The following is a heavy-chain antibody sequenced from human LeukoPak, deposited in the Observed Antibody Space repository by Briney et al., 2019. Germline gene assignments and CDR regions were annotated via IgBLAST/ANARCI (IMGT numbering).Heavy chain of an antibody. Sequence: ASVKVSCKASGYTFTSHDINWVRQATGQGLEWMGWMNPNSGNTGYAQKFQGRVTMTRNTSISTAYMELSSLRSEDTAVYYCARGPSSSWYFYPYYYYGMDVWGQGTTVTVSS. J-gene: IGHJ6*02. CDR3: ARGPSSSWYFYPYYYYGMDV. CDR2: MNPNSGNT. CDR1: GYTFTSHD. V-gene: IGHV1-8*01. D-gene: IGHD6-13*01.